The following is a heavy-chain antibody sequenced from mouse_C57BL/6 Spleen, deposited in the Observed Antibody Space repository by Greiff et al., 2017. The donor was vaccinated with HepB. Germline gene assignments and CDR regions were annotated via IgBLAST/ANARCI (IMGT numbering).Heavy chain of an antibody. J-gene: IGHJ4*01. CDR3: ARDGVYYDYPYYAMDY. CDR2: ISNGGGST. D-gene: IGHD2-4*01. Sequence: EVMLVESGGGLVQPGGSLKLSCAASGFTFSDYYMYWVRQTPEKRLEWVAYISNGGGSTYYPDTVKGRFTISRDNAKNTLYLQMSRLKSEDTAIYYCARDGVYYDYPYYAMDYWGQGTSVTVSS. CDR1: GFTFSDYY. V-gene: IGHV5-12*01.